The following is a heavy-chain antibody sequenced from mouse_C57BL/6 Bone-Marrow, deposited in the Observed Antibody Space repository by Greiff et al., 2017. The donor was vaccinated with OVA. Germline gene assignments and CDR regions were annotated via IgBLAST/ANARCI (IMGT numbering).Heavy chain of an antibody. CDR3: ARTGTGRAWFAY. D-gene: IGHD4-1*01. Sequence: DVMLVESGGGLVKPGGSLKLSCAASGFTFSDYGMHWVRQAPEKGLEWVAYISSGSSTIYYADTVKGRFTISRDNAKNTLFLQMTSLRSENTAMYYCARTGTGRAWFAYWGQGTLVTVSA. J-gene: IGHJ3*01. CDR2: ISSGSSTI. V-gene: IGHV5-17*01. CDR1: GFTFSDYG.